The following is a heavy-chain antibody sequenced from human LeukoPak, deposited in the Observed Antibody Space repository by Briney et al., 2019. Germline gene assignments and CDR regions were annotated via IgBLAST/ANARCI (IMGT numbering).Heavy chain of an antibody. CDR3: ARDATYCSGGTCSYYGMDV. D-gene: IGHD2-15*01. Sequence: ASVKVSCKASGGTFTSYAISWVRQAPGQGLEWMGGIIPIFGTAKYAQKFQGRVTISRDTSASTTYMELSSLRSEDTAVYYCARDATYCSGGTCSYYGMDVWGQGTTVTVSS. V-gene: IGHV1-69*05. CDR2: IIPIFGTA. J-gene: IGHJ6*02. CDR1: GGTFTSYA.